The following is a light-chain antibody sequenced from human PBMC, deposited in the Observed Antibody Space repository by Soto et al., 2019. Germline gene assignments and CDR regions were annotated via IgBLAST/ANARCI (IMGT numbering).Light chain of an antibody. Sequence: EIVLTQSPATLSLSTGERATLSCRASQSVSSYLAWYQQKPGQAPRLLIYDASNRATGIPARFSGSGSGTDFTLTISSLHPDDFATYYCQHYNSYSEALGQGTKVDIK. CDR2: DAS. CDR1: QSVSSY. V-gene: IGKV3-11*01. J-gene: IGKJ1*01. CDR3: QHYNSYSEA.